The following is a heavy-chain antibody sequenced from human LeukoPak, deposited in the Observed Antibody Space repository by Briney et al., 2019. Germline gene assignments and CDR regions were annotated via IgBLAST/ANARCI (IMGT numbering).Heavy chain of an antibody. D-gene: IGHD3-10*01. J-gene: IGHJ4*02. CDR3: ARFPRYYYGSGSYDY. CDR1: GYTFSSYG. Sequence: ASVKVSCKASGYTFSSYGISWVRQAPGQGLEWMGWISVYNGNTNYAQKLQGRVTMTRDTSISTAYMELSRLRSDDTAVYYCARFPRYYYGSGSYDYWGQGTLVTVSS. V-gene: IGHV1-18*01. CDR2: ISVYNGNT.